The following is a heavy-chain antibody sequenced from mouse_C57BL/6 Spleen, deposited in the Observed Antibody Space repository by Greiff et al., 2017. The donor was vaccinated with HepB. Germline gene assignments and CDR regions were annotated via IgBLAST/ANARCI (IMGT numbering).Heavy chain of an antibody. V-gene: IGHV5-12*01. D-gene: IGHD1-1*01. Sequence: EVQVVESGGGLVQPGGSLKLSCAASGFTFSDYYMYWVRQTPEKRLEWVAYISNGGGSTYYPDTVKGRFTISRDNAKNTLYLQMSRLKSEDTAMYYCARHRYYGSSLDWYFDVWGTGTTVTVSS. CDR2: ISNGGGST. CDR1: GFTFSDYY. CDR3: ARHRYYGSSLDWYFDV. J-gene: IGHJ1*03.